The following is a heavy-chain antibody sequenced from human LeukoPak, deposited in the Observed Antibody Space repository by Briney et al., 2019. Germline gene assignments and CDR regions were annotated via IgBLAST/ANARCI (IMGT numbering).Heavy chain of an antibody. J-gene: IGHJ6*02. CDR2: IYTSGST. CDR3: ARDSDYYGSGSYKLYYYGMDV. CDR1: GGSISSYY. D-gene: IGHD3-10*01. V-gene: IGHV4-4*07. Sequence: SETLSLTCTVSGGSISSYYWSWIRQPAGKGLEWIGRIYTSGSTNYNPSLKSRVTMSVDTSKNQFSLKLSSVTAADMAVYYCARDSDYYGSGSYKLYYYGMDVWGQGTTVTVSS.